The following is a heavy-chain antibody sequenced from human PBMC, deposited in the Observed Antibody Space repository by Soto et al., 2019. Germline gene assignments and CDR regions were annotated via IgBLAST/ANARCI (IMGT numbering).Heavy chain of an antibody. V-gene: IGHV1-18*01. CDR2: ISAYNGNT. J-gene: IGHJ5*02. D-gene: IGHD2-15*01. CDR3: ARDYLHGSGGSCYSRNWFDP. Sequence: ASVKVSCKAPGYTFTSYGISWVRQAPGQGLEWMGWISAYNGNTNYAQKLQGRVTMTTDTSTSTAYMELRSLRSDDTAVYYCARDYLHGSGGSCYSRNWFDPWGQGTLVTVSS. CDR1: GYTFTSYG.